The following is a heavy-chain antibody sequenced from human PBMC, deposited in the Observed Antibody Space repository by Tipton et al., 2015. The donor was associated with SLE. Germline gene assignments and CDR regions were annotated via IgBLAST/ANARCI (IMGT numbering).Heavy chain of an antibody. CDR1: GGSFSGYY. V-gene: IGHV4-34*01. J-gene: IGHJ5*02. Sequence: GLVKPSETLSLTCAVYGGSFSGYYWSWIRQPPGKGLEWIGEVDHSGSTNYNPSLKSRVTISVDTSKNQFSLKLSSVTAADTAVYYCATMVNYYDSRPDNWFDPWGQGTLVTVSS. CDR2: VDHSGST. D-gene: IGHD3-22*01. CDR3: ATMVNYYDSRPDNWFDP.